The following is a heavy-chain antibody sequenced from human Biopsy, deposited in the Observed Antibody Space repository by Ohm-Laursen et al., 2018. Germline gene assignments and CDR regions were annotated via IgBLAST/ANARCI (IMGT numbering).Heavy chain of an antibody. Sequence: SVKVPCNASGGTFSNYAISWVRQAPGEGLEWMGGIIAVSGLVNYAPKFQGRVSITADKSTTTAYMELSNLKSEDTAVYYCATPFQYYDSWGGYPPFDHWGQGTLVTVSS. CDR2: IIAVSGLV. J-gene: IGHJ4*02. CDR1: GGTFSNYA. CDR3: ATPFQYYDSWGGYPPFDH. V-gene: IGHV1-69*10. D-gene: IGHD3-3*01.